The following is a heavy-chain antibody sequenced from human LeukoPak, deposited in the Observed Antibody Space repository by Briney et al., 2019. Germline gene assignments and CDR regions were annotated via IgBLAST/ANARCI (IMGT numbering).Heavy chain of an antibody. CDR3: AKWSELPYFDY. Sequence: GGSLRLSCATSGFIFSTYEMNWVRQAPGKGLEWVAHISRSGTALYYADSVKGRFTISRDNARSSLDLQMNSLRAEDTAVYYCAKWSELPYFDYWGQGAPVTVSS. CDR2: ISRSGTAL. CDR1: GFIFSTYE. J-gene: IGHJ4*02. D-gene: IGHD2-15*01. V-gene: IGHV3-48*03.